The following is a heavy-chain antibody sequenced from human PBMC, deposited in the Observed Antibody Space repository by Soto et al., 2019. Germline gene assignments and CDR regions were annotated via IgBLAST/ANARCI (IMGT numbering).Heavy chain of an antibody. Sequence: GGSLRLSCVGSGFTFRDYGMAWVRQAPGKGLEWISTISGDASNTHYTDSVQGRFSISRDNSRNTLNLVMNRLRVEDTAIYYCAQDVEIVMFSAWSQGTLVTVSS. CDR3: AQDVEIVMFSA. CDR1: GFTFRDYG. J-gene: IGHJ5*02. D-gene: IGHD2-21*01. V-gene: IGHV3-23*01. CDR2: ISGDASNT.